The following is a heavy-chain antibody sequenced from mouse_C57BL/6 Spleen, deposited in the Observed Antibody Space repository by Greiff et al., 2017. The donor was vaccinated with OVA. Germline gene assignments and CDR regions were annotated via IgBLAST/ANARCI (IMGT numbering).Heavy chain of an antibody. CDR3: AREGTGPFDY. V-gene: IGHV1-54*01. CDR2: INTGSGGT. D-gene: IGHD3-3*01. CDR1: GYAFTNYL. Sequence: VQVVESGAELVRPGASVKVSCKASGYAFTNYLIEWVKQRPGQGLEWIGVINTGSGGTNYNEKFKGKATLTADKSSSTAYMQLSSLTSEDSAVYFGAREGTGPFDYWGQGTTLTVSS. J-gene: IGHJ2*01.